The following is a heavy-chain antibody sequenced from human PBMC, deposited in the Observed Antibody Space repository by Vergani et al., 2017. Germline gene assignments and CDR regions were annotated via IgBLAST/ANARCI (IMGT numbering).Heavy chain of an antibody. CDR3: ASPVWHGFYGNFDN. Sequence: HVLLQGSSPGLVKPSETLSLTCVVSGISISQTYHWAWIRQTPGKGLEWIVSVYHRGAISYNPSLVSRVTISVDTSSNDLSLKLTSVTAADTAVYYCASPVWHGFYGNFDNWGQGTLVTVSS. CDR1: GISISQTYH. D-gene: IGHD3-3*01. CDR2: VYHRGAI. J-gene: IGHJ4*02. V-gene: IGHV4-38-2*01.